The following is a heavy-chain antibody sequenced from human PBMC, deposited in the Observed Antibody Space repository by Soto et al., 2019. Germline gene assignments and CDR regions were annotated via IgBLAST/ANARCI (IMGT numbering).Heavy chain of an antibody. D-gene: IGHD3-3*01. J-gene: IGHJ6*02. Sequence: PSETLSLTCTVSGGSISSGDYYWSWIRQPPGKGLEWIGYIYYSGSTYHNPSLKSRVTISVDTSKNQFSLKLSSVTAADTAVYYCARDPVLRFLEWPRYGMDVWGQGTTVTVSS. CDR3: ARDPVLRFLEWPRYGMDV. CDR2: IYYSGST. CDR1: GGSISSGDYY. V-gene: IGHV4-30-4*01.